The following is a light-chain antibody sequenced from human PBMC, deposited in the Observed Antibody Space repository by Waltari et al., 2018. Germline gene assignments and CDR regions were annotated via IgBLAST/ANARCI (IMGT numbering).Light chain of an antibody. J-gene: IGKJ2*01. CDR1: QSVSSY. V-gene: IGKV3-11*01. Sequence: IVLTQSPAPLPLSPGERATLSCRARQSVSSYLAWYQQKPGQAPRLLIYDASNRATGIPARFSGSGSGTDFTLTISSLEPEDFAVYYCQQRSNWPLFGQGTKLEIK. CDR2: DAS. CDR3: QQRSNWPL.